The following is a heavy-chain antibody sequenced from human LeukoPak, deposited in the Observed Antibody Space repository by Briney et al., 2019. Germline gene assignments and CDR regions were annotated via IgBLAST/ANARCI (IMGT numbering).Heavy chain of an antibody. CDR2: ILYDGSNK. CDR3: AKEQQLWLLGYFDY. CDR1: GFTFSSYG. D-gene: IGHD5-18*01. J-gene: IGHJ4*02. Sequence: PRRSLRLSCAASGFTFSSYGMHWVRHAPGRGLEWVAVILYDGSNKYYADSVKGRFTISRDNSKNSLYLQMNSVRAEDTAVYYCAKEQQLWLLGYFDYWGQGALVTISS. V-gene: IGHV3-30*18.